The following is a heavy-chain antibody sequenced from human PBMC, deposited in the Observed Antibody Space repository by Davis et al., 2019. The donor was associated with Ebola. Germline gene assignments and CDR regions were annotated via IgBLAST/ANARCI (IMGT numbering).Heavy chain of an antibody. D-gene: IGHD2-2*02. CDR2: INHSGST. J-gene: IGHJ5*02. Sequence: MPSETLSLTCTVSGGSISSGDYYWSWIRQPPGKGLEWIGEINHSGSTNYNPSLKSRVTISVDTSKNQFSLKLSSVTAADTAVYYCARGSCSSTSCYRGWFDPWGQGTLVTVSS. CDR3: ARGSCSSTSCYRGWFDP. CDR1: GGSISSGDYY. V-gene: IGHV4-39*07.